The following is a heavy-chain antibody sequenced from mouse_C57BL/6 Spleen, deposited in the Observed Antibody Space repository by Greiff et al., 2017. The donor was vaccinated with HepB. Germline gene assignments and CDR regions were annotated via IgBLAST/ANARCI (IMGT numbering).Heavy chain of an antibody. J-gene: IGHJ3*01. V-gene: IGHV1-64*01. CDR1: GYTFTSYW. D-gene: IGHD2-5*01. CDR3: ARSYSNYAWFAY. CDR2: IHPNSGST. Sequence: QVQLQQSGAELVKPGASVKLSCKASGYTFTSYWMHWVKQRPGQGLEWIGMIHPNSGSTNYNEKFKSKATLTVDKSSSTAYMQLSSLTSEDSAVYYCARSYSNYAWFAYWGQGTLVTVSA.